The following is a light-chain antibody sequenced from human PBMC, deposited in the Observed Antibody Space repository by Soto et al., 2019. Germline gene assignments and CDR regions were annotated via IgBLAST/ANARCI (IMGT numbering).Light chain of an antibody. J-gene: IGLJ1*01. Sequence: QSVLTQPRSVSGSPGQSVTISCTGTSSDVGGYNYVSWYQQHPGKAPKLIIYDVNRRPSGVPDRFSGYKSGNTASLTISGLQAEDEADYYCCSYAGSYTYVFGTGTKVTVL. CDR2: DVN. V-gene: IGLV2-11*01. CDR1: SSDVGGYNY. CDR3: CSYAGSYTYV.